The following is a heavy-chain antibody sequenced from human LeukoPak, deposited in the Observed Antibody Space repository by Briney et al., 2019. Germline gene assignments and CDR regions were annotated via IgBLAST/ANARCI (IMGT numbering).Heavy chain of an antibody. D-gene: IGHD2-8*01. V-gene: IGHV1-2*02. CDR2: INPNSGGT. J-gene: IGHJ4*02. CDR1: GYTFTGYY. Sequence: ASVKVSCKASGYTFTGYYMHWVRQAPGQGLEWMGWINPNSGGTNYAQKFQGRVTMTRDTSISTAYMELSRLRSDDTAVYYCASGYCTNGVCYTVDYWGQGTLVTASS. CDR3: ASGYCTNGVCYTVDY.